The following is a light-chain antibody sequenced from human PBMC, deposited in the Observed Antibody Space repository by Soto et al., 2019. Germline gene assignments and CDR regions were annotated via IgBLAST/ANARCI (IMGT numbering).Light chain of an antibody. J-gene: IGKJ1*01. CDR3: QQYNDYWT. CDR2: KAS. CDR1: QSVSIW. Sequence: DLQMTQSPSTLSASVGDRVTITCRASQSVSIWLAWYQQKPGRAPKLLIYKASSLESGVPSRFSGSRSGTEFTLTISSLQPDDFATCYCQQYNDYWTFGQGTKVEIK. V-gene: IGKV1-5*03.